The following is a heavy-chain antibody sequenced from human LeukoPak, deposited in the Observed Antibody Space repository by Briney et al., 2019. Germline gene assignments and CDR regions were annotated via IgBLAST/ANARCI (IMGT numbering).Heavy chain of an antibody. CDR2: IRYDGSNK. CDR3: ARDRYYGSGSYSRPGPIDY. J-gene: IGHJ4*02. CDR1: GFTFSSYG. Sequence: GGSLRLSCAASGFTFSSYGMHWVRQAPGKGLEWVAFIRYDGSNKYYADSVKGRFTISRDNSKNTLYLQMNSLRAEDTAVYYCARDRYYGSGSYSRPGPIDYWGQGTLVTVSS. V-gene: IGHV3-30*02. D-gene: IGHD3-10*01.